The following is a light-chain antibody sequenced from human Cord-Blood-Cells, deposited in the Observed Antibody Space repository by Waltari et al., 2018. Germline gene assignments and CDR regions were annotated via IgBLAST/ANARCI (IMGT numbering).Light chain of an antibody. CDR3: QQYNNWPPT. V-gene: IGKV3-15*01. CDR1: QSVSSN. J-gene: IGKJ1*01. CDR2: GAS. Sequence: EIVMTQSPATLSVSPGERVTLSCRASQSVSSNLAWYQQKPGQAPSLLIYGASTRATGIPARFSGSGSGTEFTLTISSLQSEDFAVYYCQQYNNWPPTFGQGTKVEIK.